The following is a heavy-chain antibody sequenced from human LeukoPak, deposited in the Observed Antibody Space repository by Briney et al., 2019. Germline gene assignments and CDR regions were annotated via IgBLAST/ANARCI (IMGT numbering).Heavy chain of an antibody. CDR3: ARDQYYYDSSAPGY. J-gene: IGHJ4*02. V-gene: IGHV3-23*01. CDR2: IGHSGDST. D-gene: IGHD3-22*01. CDR1: GFSFGNYG. Sequence: GGSLRLSCAASGFSFGNYGMGWVRQVPGKGLEWVSGIGHSGDSTFYADSVKGRFTISRDNSKNTLYLQMNSLRAEDTAVYYCARDQYYYDSSAPGYWGQGTLVTVSS.